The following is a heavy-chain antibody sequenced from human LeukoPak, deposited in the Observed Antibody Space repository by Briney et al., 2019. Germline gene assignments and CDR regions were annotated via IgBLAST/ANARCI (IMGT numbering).Heavy chain of an antibody. CDR2: IRSKAYGGTT. Sequence: GRSLRLSCTASGFTFGDYAMSWVRQAPGKGLEWVGFIRSKAYGGTTEYAASVKGRFTISRDDSKSIAYLQMDSLKTEDTAVYYCTREYFYDFWSGDAIDIWGQGTMVTVSS. J-gene: IGHJ3*02. CDR1: GFTFGDYA. D-gene: IGHD3-3*01. V-gene: IGHV3-49*04. CDR3: TREYFYDFWSGDAIDI.